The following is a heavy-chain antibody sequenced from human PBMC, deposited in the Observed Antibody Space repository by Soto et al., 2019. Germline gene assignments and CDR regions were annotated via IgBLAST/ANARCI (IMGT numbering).Heavy chain of an antibody. CDR3: ARYQDDQVVRGWFDP. D-gene: IGHD6-6*01. CDR1: GFTFSNCE. CDR2: INRNGNTI. V-gene: IGHV3-48*03. Sequence: PGGSLRLSCAASGFTFSNCEMNWLRQAPGKGLEWISYINRNGNTIYYADSVKGRFTISRDNAKNSLYLQMNSLRAEDTAVYYCARYQDDQVVRGWFDPWGLGTLVTVSS. J-gene: IGHJ5*02.